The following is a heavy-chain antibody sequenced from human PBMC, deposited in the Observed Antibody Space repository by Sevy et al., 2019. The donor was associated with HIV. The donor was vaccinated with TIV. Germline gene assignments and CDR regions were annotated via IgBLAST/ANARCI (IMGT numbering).Heavy chain of an antibody. Sequence: GGSLRLSCAASGITLTPYWMHWVRQVPGKGLVWVSRINSDGSSTCYAESVKGRFTMSRDNGKNTLYLQMKSLRVEDTAVYFCSRGLYYYDMRGHQEPGDYWGQGVLVTVSS. J-gene: IGHJ4*02. D-gene: IGHD3-22*01. CDR2: INSDGSST. V-gene: IGHV3-74*01. CDR3: SRGLYYYDMRGHQEPGDY. CDR1: GITLTPYW.